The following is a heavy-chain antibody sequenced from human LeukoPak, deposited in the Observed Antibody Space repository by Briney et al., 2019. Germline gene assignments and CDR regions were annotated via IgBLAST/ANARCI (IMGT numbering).Heavy chain of an antibody. J-gene: IGHJ4*02. D-gene: IGHD3-10*01. CDR3: VRERDYYGSGSEDYYFDY. Sequence: PRGALRLSCAESGFTFSDHYMYWVRQAPGKGLEWVGRSSNKANSYTPQYAASVTGRFTISRDDSKNSLYLQMNSLKTEDTAVYYCVRERDYYGSGSEDYYFDYWGQGTLVTVSS. CDR2: SSNKANSYTP. V-gene: IGHV3-72*01. CDR1: GFTFSDHY.